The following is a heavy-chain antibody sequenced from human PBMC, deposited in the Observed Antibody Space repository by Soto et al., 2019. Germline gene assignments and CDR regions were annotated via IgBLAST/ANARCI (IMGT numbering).Heavy chain of an antibody. CDR3: ARPTYNSGSPFDY. CDR2: IYYSGST. Sequence: TSETLSLTCTVSGVSISSYYWIWIRQPPGKGLEWIGYIYYSGSTNYNPSLKSRVTISVDTSKNQFSLKLSSVTAADTAVYYCARPTYNSGSPFDYWGQGTLVTVSS. J-gene: IGHJ4*02. D-gene: IGHD1-20*01. CDR1: GVSISSYY. V-gene: IGHV4-59*01.